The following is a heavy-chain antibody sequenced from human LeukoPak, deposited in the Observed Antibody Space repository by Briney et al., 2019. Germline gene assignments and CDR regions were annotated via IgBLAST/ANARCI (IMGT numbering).Heavy chain of an antibody. J-gene: IGHJ4*02. CDR3: AKWPEGATPKFHY. V-gene: IGHV3-23*01. CDR2: ISGSGGVT. Sequence: GGSLRLSCSASGFTFSTYAMSWVRQAPGEGLEWVSTISGSGGVTYYPDSVRGRFTISRDNSKNTLHLQMDHLRAEDTAIYYCAKWPEGATPKFHYWGQGTLVTVSS. D-gene: IGHD1-26*01. CDR1: GFTFSTYA.